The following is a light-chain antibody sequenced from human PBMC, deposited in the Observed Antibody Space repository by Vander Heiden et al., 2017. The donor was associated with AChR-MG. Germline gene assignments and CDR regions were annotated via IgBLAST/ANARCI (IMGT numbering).Light chain of an antibody. CDR1: SSDVGGYNY. CDR3: SSYTSRSTLV. V-gene: IGLV2-14*01. CDR2: EVT. J-gene: IGLJ1*01. Sequence: QSALTQPASVSGSPGQSITISCTGTSSDVGGYNYVSWYQQHPGKAPKLMIYEVTKRPSGVSNRFSGSKSGNTASLTISVLQAEDEADYYCSSYTSRSTLVFGPGTKVTVL.